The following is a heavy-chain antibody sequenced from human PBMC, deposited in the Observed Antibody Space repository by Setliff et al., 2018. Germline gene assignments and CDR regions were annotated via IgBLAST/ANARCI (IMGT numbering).Heavy chain of an antibody. CDR2: IYYSGNT. Sequence: KPSETLSLTCSVSGGSISTYHWSWIRQLPGKGLEWIAYIYYSGNTCYNPSLKSRVTISVDTSKNQFSLKINSVTAADTAVYYCARGHCSSGECPNYFDPWGQGTQVTVSS. D-gene: IGHD2-15*01. CDR1: GGSISTYH. V-gene: IGHV4-59*06. CDR3: ARGHCSSGECPNYFDP. J-gene: IGHJ5*02.